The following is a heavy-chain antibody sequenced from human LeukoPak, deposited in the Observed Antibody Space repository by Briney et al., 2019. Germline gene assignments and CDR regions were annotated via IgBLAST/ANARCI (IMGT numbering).Heavy chain of an antibody. Sequence: SVKVSCKASGGTFSSYTISWVRQAPGQGLEWMGRIIPILGIANYAQKFQGRVTITADKSTSTAYMELSSLRSEDTAVYYCASGLSMVRGVMVAFDIWGQGTMVTVSP. CDR2: IIPILGIA. V-gene: IGHV1-69*02. CDR3: ASGLSMVRGVMVAFDI. CDR1: GGTFSSYT. D-gene: IGHD3-10*01. J-gene: IGHJ3*02.